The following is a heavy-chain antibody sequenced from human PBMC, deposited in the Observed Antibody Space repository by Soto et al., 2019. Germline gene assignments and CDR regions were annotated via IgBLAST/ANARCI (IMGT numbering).Heavy chain of an antibody. CDR1: GYSFTSYW. Sequence: GESLKISCKVSGYSFTSYWISWVRQMPGKGLEWMGRIDPSDSYTNYSPSFQGHVTISADKSISTAYLQWSSLKASDTAMYYCARLKMATMDAFDIWGQGTMVTVSS. J-gene: IGHJ3*02. CDR2: IDPSDSYT. V-gene: IGHV5-10-1*01. D-gene: IGHD5-12*01. CDR3: ARLKMATMDAFDI.